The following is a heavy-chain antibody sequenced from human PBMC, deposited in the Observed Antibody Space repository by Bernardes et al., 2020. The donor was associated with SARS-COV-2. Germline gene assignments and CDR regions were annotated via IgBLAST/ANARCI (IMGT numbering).Heavy chain of an antibody. CDR2: IQQDGSEK. V-gene: IGHV3-7*01. CDR3: ARDARGYYDSSGYSLYYYGMDV. D-gene: IGHD3-22*01. CDR1: GFTFSSYW. J-gene: IGHJ6*02. Sequence: GGSLRLSCAASGFTFSSYWMSWVRQAPGKGLEWVANIQQDGSEKYYVDSVKGRFTISRDNAKNSLYLQMNSLRAEDTAVYYCARDARGYYDSSGYSLYYYGMDVWGQGTTVTVSS.